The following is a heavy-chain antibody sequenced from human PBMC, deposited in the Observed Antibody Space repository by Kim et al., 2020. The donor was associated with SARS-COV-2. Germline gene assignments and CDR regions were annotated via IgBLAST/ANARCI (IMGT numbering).Heavy chain of an antibody. CDR3: ARHETSYYYDSSGYYFDY. Sequence: GESLKISCKGSGYSFTSYWISWVRQMPGKGLEWMGRIDPSDSYTNYSPSFQGHVTISADKSISTAYLQWSSLKASDTAMYYCARHETSYYYDSSGYYFDYWDQGTLVTVSS. CDR2: IDPSDSYT. J-gene: IGHJ4*02. D-gene: IGHD3-22*01. V-gene: IGHV5-10-1*01. CDR1: GYSFTSYW.